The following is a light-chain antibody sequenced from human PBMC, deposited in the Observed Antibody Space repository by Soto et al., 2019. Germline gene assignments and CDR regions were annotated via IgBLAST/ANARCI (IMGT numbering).Light chain of an antibody. V-gene: IGLV1-44*01. CDR3: AAWDDSLNGPLYV. CDR1: SSNIGSNT. J-gene: IGLJ1*01. CDR2: SNN. Sequence: QSVLTQPPSASGTPGQRVTISCSGSSSNIGSNTVNWYQQLPGTAPKLLIYSNNQRPSEVPDRFSGSKSGTSASLAISGLQSEDEADYYCAAWDDSLNGPLYVFGTGTKVTVL.